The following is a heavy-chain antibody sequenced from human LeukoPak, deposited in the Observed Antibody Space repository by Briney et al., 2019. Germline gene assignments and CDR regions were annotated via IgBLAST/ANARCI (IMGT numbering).Heavy chain of an antibody. D-gene: IGHD6-19*01. Sequence: SVKVSCKASGGTFSSYAISWVRQAPGQGLEWMGRIIPILGIANYAQKFQGRVTITADKSTSTAYMELSSLRSEDTAVYYCARGEWSSGWYLGYFQHWGQGTLVTVSS. CDR2: IIPILGIA. CDR1: GGTFSSYA. V-gene: IGHV1-69*04. CDR3: ARGEWSSGWYLGYFQH. J-gene: IGHJ1*01.